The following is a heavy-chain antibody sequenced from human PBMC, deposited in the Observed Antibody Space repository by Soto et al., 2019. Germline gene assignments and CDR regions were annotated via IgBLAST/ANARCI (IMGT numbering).Heavy chain of an antibody. J-gene: IGHJ5*01. V-gene: IGHV1-46*01. CDR2: INPNGGST. Sequence: ASVKRSWKAPEDTFTSYYINWGLQANKQRLEWMSIINPNGGSTRYAQKFQGRVTFTRDTPASTVYLELRSLRSDDTAFYYCARSSGGVFGIIIEGSNWFGSWGQGTLVTVSS. D-gene: IGHD1-26*01. CDR3: ARSSGGVFGIIIEGSNWFGS. CDR1: EDTFTSYY.